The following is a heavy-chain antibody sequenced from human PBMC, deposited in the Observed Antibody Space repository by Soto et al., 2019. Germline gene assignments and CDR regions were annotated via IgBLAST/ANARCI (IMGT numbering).Heavy chain of an antibody. Sequence: EASVKVSCKASGYTFTSYAMHWVRQAPGQRLEWMGWINAGNGNTKYSQKFQGRVTITRDTSASTAYMELSSLRSEDTAVYYCARDHLLSVLRFLEWRNYYGMDVWGQGTTVTVSS. D-gene: IGHD3-3*01. J-gene: IGHJ6*02. V-gene: IGHV1-3*01. CDR3: ARDHLLSVLRFLEWRNYYGMDV. CDR2: INAGNGNT. CDR1: GYTFTSYA.